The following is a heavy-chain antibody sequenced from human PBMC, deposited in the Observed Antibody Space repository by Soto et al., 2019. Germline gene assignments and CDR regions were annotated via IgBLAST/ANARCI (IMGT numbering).Heavy chain of an antibody. J-gene: IGHJ6*02. CDR1: GGTFSNSA. CDR2: IMPIFRTP. Sequence: QVQLEQSGAEVKKPGSSVKVSCKASGGTFSNSAISWVRQAPGQGLEWMGGIMPIFRTPDYAQKFQGRVXXXXXXXXXXXXXXXXXXXXXXXXXXXXXXXXXXXXXXXXXYYILDVWGQGTTVTVS. V-gene: IGHV1-69*05. CDR3: XXXXXXXXXXXXXYYILDV.